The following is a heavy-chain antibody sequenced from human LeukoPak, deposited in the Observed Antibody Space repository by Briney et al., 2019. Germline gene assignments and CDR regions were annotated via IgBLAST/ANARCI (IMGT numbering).Heavy chain of an antibody. Sequence: GGSLRLSCAASGLTFSSYGMHWVRQAPGKGLEWVAVISYDGSNKYYADSVKGRFTISRDNSKNTLYLQMNSLRAEDTAVYYCAKSTPAAIFQHWGQGTLVTVSS. J-gene: IGHJ1*01. CDR3: AKSTPAAIFQH. CDR1: GLTFSSYG. D-gene: IGHD2-2*01. CDR2: ISYDGSNK. V-gene: IGHV3-30*18.